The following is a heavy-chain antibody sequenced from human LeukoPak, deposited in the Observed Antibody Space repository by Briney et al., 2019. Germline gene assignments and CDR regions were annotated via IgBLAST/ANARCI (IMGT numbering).Heavy chain of an antibody. CDR1: GSSISSYY. CDR2: IYYSGST. CDR3: ARGSGYYYH. V-gene: IGHV4-59*01. D-gene: IGHD5-12*01. Sequence: PSETLSLTCTVSGSSISSYYWSWIRQPPGKGLEWIEYIYYSGSTNYNPSLKSRVTMSVDTSRNRFSLKLSSVAAADTAVYYCARGSGYYYHWGQGTLVTVSS. J-gene: IGHJ5*02.